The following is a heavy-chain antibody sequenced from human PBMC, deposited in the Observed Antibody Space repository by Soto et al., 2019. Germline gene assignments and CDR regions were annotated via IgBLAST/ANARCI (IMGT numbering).Heavy chain of an antibody. D-gene: IGHD1-26*01. CDR1: GFTFSSYG. Sequence: QGQLVESGGGVVQPGRSLRLSCAASGFTFSSYGMHWVRQAPGKGLEWVAVVSYDGANTYYIDSVKDRFTVSRDNSKNTVFLQMNSLRADDTAVYYCAKSKSGVGPYQLQRFFDYWGQGALVTVSS. V-gene: IGHV3-30*18. J-gene: IGHJ4*02. CDR3: AKSKSGVGPYQLQRFFDY. CDR2: VSYDGANT.